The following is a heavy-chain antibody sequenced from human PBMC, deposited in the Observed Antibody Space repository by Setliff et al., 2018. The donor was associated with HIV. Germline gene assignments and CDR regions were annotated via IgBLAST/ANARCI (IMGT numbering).Heavy chain of an antibody. CDR3: ASLTTDRFLEWLFVY. Sequence: SETLSLTCTVSGGSISSSSYYWGWIRQPPGKGLEWIGSIYYSGSAYYNPSLKTRVTISVDTSKNQFSLKLSSVTAADTAVYYCASLTTDRFLEWLFVYWGQGTLVTVSS. V-gene: IGHV4-39*01. CDR2: IYYSGSA. J-gene: IGHJ4*02. D-gene: IGHD3-3*01. CDR1: GGSISSSSYY.